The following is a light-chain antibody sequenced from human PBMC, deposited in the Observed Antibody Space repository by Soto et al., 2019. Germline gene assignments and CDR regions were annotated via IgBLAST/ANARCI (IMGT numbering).Light chain of an antibody. CDR2: DAS. CDR1: QSISSW. CDR3: QQYNSDPLT. J-gene: IGKJ5*01. V-gene: IGKV1-5*01. Sequence: DIQMTQSPSTLSASVGDRVTITFRASQSISSWLAWYQQKPGKAPKLLIYDASSLESGVPSRFSGSGSGTDFTLTINNLQPDDFATYYCQQYNSDPLTFGGGTRLEIK.